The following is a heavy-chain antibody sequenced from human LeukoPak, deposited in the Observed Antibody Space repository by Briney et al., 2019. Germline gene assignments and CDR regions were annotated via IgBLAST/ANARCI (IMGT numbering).Heavy chain of an antibody. CDR1: GGSVTTYY. CDR2: ISTSGTT. J-gene: IGHJ4*02. D-gene: IGHD1-26*01. V-gene: IGHV4-4*07. CDR3: AREATVVGATII. Sequence: SETLSFTRTVSGGSVTTYYWSWIRQSAGKGLEWIGHISTSGTTTYNPSLKSRVTMSVDTSKNQFSLKLTSVTAADTAVYYCAREATVVGATIIWGQGTLVTVSS.